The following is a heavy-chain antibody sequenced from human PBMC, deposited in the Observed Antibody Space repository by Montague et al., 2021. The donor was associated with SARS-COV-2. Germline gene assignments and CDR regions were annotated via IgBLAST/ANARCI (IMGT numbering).Heavy chain of an antibody. CDR3: ARSQWHNWYFDL. D-gene: IGHD2-8*01. J-gene: IGHJ2*01. CDR1: GGSINHY. V-gene: IGHV4-59*11. Sequence: SETLSLTCTVSGGSINHYWSWIRQPPGKGLEWIGYNNYDGSSNYNPSLRSRVTISMQTSRNQVSLRLSSVTAADTALYYCARSQWHNWYFDLWGRGTLVTVSS. CDR2: NNYDGSS.